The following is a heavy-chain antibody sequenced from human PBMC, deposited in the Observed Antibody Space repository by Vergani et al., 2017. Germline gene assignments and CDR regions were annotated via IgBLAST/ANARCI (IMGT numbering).Heavy chain of an antibody. V-gene: IGHV3-15*01. J-gene: IGHJ1*01. CDR2: IKSKTDGGTT. CDR3: TTDLPPLSYYCDSSGYYAEYFQH. Sequence: EVQLVESGGGLVKPGGSLRLSCAASGFTFSNAWMSWVRQAPGKGLEWVGRIKSKTDGGTTDYAAPVKGRFTISRDDSKNTLYLQMNSLKTEDTAVYYCTTDLPPLSYYCDSSGYYAEYFQHWGQGTLVTVSS. CDR1: GFTFSNAW. D-gene: IGHD3-22*01.